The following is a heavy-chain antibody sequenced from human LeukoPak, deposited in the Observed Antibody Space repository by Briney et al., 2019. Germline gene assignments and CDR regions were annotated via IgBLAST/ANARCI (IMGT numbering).Heavy chain of an antibody. CDR2: ISSSNNYI. V-gene: IGHV3-21*01. Sequence: PGGSLRLSCAASEFTFSNYNMNWVRQAPGKGLEWVSSISSSNNYIYYADSVKGRFTISRDNAKNSLYLQMNSLRAEDTAVYYCARRSPNYYFDYWGQGTPVTVSS. CDR3: ARRSPNYYFDY. J-gene: IGHJ4*02. CDR1: EFTFSNYN.